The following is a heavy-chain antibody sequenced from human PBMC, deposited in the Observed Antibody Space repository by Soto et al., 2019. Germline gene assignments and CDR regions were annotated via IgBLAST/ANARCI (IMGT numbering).Heavy chain of an antibody. D-gene: IGHD3-10*01. V-gene: IGHV3-23*01. CDR2: ISGSGGST. Sequence: GGSLRLSCAASGFTFSSYAMSWVRQAPGKGLEWVSAISGSGGSTYYADSVKGRFTISRDSSKNTLYLQMNSLRAEDTAVYYCAKGLSRNYYYYGLAVWGQGTTVTVSS. J-gene: IGHJ6*02. CDR1: GFTFSSYA. CDR3: AKGLSRNYYYYGLAV.